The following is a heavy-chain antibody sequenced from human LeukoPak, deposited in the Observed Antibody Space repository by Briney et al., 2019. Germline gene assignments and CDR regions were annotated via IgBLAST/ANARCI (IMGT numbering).Heavy chain of an antibody. CDR3: VGIVVVPAATRGAFDI. CDR1: GFTVSTNY. V-gene: IGHV3-53*01. D-gene: IGHD2-2*01. CDR2: LYSGGTT. J-gene: IGHJ3*02. Sequence: GGSLRLSCAASGFTVSTNYMSWVRQAPGKGLEWVSVLYSGGTTFSADSLKGRFTISRDNSKNTLYLQMSSLRAEDTAVYYCVGIVVVPAATRGAFDIWGQGTMVTVSS.